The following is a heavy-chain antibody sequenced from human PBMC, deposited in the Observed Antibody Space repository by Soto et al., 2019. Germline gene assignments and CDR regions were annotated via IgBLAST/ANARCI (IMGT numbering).Heavy chain of an antibody. V-gene: IGHV4-34*01. Sequence: SETLSLTCAVYGGSFSGYCWSWIRQPPGKGLEWIGEINHSGSTNYNPSLKSRVTISVDTSKNQFSLKLSSVTAADTAVYYCARRRSGGSGSYYSARWFDPWGQGTLVTVSS. D-gene: IGHD3-10*01. CDR3: ARRRSGGSGSYYSARWFDP. CDR2: INHSGST. CDR1: GGSFSGYC. J-gene: IGHJ5*02.